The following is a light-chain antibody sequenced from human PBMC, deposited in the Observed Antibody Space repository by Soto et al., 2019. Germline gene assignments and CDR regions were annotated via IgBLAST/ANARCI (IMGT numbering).Light chain of an antibody. CDR2: WAS. V-gene: IGKV4-1*01. J-gene: IGKJ1*01. Sequence: DIVMTQSPDSLAVSLGERATINCKSSQSVLQNSNSKNYLAWYQQKPGLPPNLLLSWASTRESGVSGRFSGSGSRTDFTLSITILQVEEVAIYTCRQNVTAPTTFGQGTKVDI. CDR1: QSVLQNSNSKNY. CDR3: RQNVTAPTT.